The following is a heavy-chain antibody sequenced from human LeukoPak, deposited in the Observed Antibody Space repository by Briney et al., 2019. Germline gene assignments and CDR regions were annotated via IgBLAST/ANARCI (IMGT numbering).Heavy chain of an antibody. CDR3: ARASRWYSSGWYLDY. V-gene: IGHV4-34*01. J-gene: IGHJ4*02. CDR1: GGSFSGYY. Sequence: SETLSLTCAVYGGSFSGYYWSWTRQPPGKGLEWIGEINHSGSTNYNPSLKSRVTISVDTSKNQFSLKLSSVTAADTAVYYCARASRWYSSGWYLDYWGQGTPVTVSS. D-gene: IGHD6-19*01. CDR2: INHSGST.